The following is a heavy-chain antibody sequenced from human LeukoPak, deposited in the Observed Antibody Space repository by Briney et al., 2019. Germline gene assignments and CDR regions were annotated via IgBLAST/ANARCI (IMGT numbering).Heavy chain of an antibody. CDR2: ILGSGVTT. Sequence: GASLRLSCAASGFTFSNYAMSWVRQAPGKGLEWVSAILGSGVTTYYADSVKGRFTVSRDNSKSTLYLQMNALRAEDTALYYCAKWGDYDVLTGYYVPDYWGQGTLVTVSS. CDR3: AKWGDYDVLTGYYVPDY. D-gene: IGHD3-9*01. J-gene: IGHJ4*02. CDR1: GFTFSNYA. V-gene: IGHV3-23*01.